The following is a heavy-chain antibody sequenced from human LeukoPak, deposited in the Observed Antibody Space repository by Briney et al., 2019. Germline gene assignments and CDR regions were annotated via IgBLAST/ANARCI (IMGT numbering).Heavy chain of an antibody. Sequence: PSETLSLTCTVSGGSISSYYWSWIRQPPGKGLEWIGYIYYSGSTNYNTSLKSRVTISVDTSKNQFSLKLSSVTAADTAVYYCARDLTYDYVWGSYGAEEDYWGQGTLVTVSS. CDR1: GGSISSYY. CDR3: ARDLTYDYVWGSYGAEEDY. D-gene: IGHD3-16*01. CDR2: IYYSGST. V-gene: IGHV4-59*12. J-gene: IGHJ4*02.